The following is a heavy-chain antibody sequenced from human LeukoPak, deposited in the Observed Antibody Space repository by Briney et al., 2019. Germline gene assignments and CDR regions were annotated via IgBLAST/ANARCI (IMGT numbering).Heavy chain of an antibody. Sequence: PSETLSLTCTVSGGSINTYYWTWIRQPPGEGLEWIGYIYYSGSTNYNPSLKSRVTISVDMSKNQFSLKLNSVTAADTAVYYCARAHSGSYTKGYHFDYWGQGTLVTVSS. V-gene: IGHV4-59*01. CDR1: GGSINTYY. J-gene: IGHJ4*02. CDR3: ARAHSGSYTKGYHFDY. D-gene: IGHD1-26*01. CDR2: IYYSGST.